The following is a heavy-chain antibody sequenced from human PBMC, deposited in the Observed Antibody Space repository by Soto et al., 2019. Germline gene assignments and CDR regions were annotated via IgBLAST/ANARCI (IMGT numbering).Heavy chain of an antibody. D-gene: IGHD2-15*01. V-gene: IGHV4-34*01. CDR1: GGSFSGYY. J-gene: IGHJ5*02. CDR2: INHSGST. CDR3: ARFRVVAARVNWFDP. Sequence: SATLSLTCAVYGGSFSGYYWSWIRQPPGKGLEWIGEINHSGSTNYNPSLKSRVTISVDTSKNQFSLKLSSVTAADTAVYYCARFRVVAARVNWFDPWGQGTLVTVSS.